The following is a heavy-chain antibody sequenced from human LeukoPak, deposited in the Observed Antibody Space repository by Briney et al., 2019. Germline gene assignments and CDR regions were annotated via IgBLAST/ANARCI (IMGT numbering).Heavy chain of an antibody. J-gene: IGHJ6*03. Sequence: SETLSLTCPVYGGSFSGYYWSWIRQPPGKGLEWIGEINHSGSTNYNPSLKSRVTISVDTSKNQFSLKLSSVTAADTAVYYCARVTPYYYYYYMDVWGKGTTVTVSS. CDR3: ARVTPYYYYYYMDV. CDR1: GGSFSGYY. CDR2: INHSGST. V-gene: IGHV4-34*01.